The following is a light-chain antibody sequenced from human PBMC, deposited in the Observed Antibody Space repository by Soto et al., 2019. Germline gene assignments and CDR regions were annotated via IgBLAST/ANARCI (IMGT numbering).Light chain of an antibody. CDR1: SSNIGAGYD. V-gene: IGLV1-40*01. J-gene: IGLJ1*01. CDR3: YSYAGENLYV. Sequence: QSVLTQPPSVSGAPGQRVTISCTGSSSNIGAGYDVHWYQQLPGTAPKLLIYGDTNRPSGVPDRFSGSKSATSASLAITGLQAEDEADYYCYSYAGENLYVFGTGTKLTVL. CDR2: GDT.